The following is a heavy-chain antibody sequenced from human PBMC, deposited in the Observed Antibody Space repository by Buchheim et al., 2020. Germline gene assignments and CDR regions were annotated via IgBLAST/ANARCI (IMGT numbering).Heavy chain of an antibody. CDR1: GGSLSGYY. D-gene: IGHD1-26*01. V-gene: IGHV4-34*02. CDR2: IDHSGST. Sequence: QVQLQQWGAGLLKPSETLSLTCAVYGGSLSGYYWSWIRQPPGKGLEWIGEIDHSGSTNYHQSLKSRVTISIDTSKKPFSLKLSSVTAADTAVYYCARGGGHYYYFDYWGQGIL. CDR3: ARGGGHYYYFDY. J-gene: IGHJ4*02.